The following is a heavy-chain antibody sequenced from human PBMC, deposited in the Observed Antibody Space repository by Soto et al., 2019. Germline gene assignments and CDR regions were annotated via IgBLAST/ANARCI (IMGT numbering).Heavy chain of an antibody. CDR2: IIPIFGTA. CDR1: GGTFSSYA. D-gene: IGHD5-12*01. CDR3: ASPTYSGYDLAY. J-gene: IGHJ4*02. V-gene: IGHV1-69*12. Sequence: QVQLVQSGAEVKKPGSSVKVSCKASGGTFSSYAISWVRQAPGQGLEWMGGIIPIFGTANYAQKFQGRVXIXAXXSTSTAYMELSSLRSEDTAVYYCASPTYSGYDLAYWGQGTLVTVSS.